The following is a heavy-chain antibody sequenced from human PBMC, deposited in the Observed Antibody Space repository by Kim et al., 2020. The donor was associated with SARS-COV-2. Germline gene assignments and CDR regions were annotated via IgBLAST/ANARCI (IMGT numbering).Heavy chain of an antibody. CDR2: INTNTGNP. J-gene: IGHJ5*02. CDR1: GYTFTSYA. D-gene: IGHD6-19*01. CDR3: ARENSSGWSKYRYNWFDP. Sequence: ASVKVSCKASGYTFTSYAMNWVRQAPGQGLEWMGWINTNTGNPTYAQGFTGRFVFSFDTSVSTAYLQISSLKAEDTAVYYCARENSSGWSKYRYNWFDPWGQGTLVTVSS. V-gene: IGHV7-4-1*02.